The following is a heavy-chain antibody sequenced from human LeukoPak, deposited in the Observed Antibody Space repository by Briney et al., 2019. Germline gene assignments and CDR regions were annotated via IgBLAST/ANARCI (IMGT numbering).Heavy chain of an antibody. J-gene: IGHJ5*02. CDR3: ARHRKYYDFWSGYSASWWFDP. V-gene: IGHV4-38-2*01. Sequence: SETLSLTCAVSGYSISSGYYWGWIRQPPGKGLEWIGSIYHSGSTYYNPSLKSRVTISVDTSKNQFSLKLSSVTAADTAVYYCARHRKYYDFWSGYSASWWFDPWGQGTLVTVSS. CDR1: GYSISSGYY. CDR2: IYHSGST. D-gene: IGHD3-3*01.